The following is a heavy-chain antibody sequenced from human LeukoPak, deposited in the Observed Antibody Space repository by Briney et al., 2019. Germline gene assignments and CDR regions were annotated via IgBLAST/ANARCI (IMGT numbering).Heavy chain of an antibody. J-gene: IGHJ4*02. D-gene: IGHD3-22*01. CDR2: INWNSGSI. Sequence: GGSLRLSCAASGFTFDDYAMHWVRQAPGKGLEWVSGINWNSGSIGYADSVKGRFTISRDYAKNSLYLQMNSLRAEDTALYYCEKDTARSGYYLRPYYFDYWGQGTLVTVSS. V-gene: IGHV3-9*01. CDR1: GFTFDDYA. CDR3: EKDTARSGYYLRPYYFDY.